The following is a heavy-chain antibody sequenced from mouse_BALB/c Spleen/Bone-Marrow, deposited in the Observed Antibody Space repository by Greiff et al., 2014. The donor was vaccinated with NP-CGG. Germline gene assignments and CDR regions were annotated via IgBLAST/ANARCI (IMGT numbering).Heavy chain of an antibody. D-gene: IGHD4-1*01. V-gene: IGHV1-55*01. CDR3: AREKDWVFDY. J-gene: IGHJ2*01. Sequence: QVHVKQSGAELVKPGTSVKMSCKASGYTFTSYWMHWVKQRPGQGLEWIGDIYPGSDSTNYNEKFKSKATLTVDTSSSTAYIQLSSLTSEYSAVYYCAREKDWVFDYWGQGTTLTVSS. CDR1: GYTFTSYW. CDR2: IYPGSDST.